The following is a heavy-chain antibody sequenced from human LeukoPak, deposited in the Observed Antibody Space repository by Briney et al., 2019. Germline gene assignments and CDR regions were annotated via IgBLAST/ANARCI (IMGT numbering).Heavy chain of an antibody. V-gene: IGHV3-66*01. CDR3: ATSGNVSVGLRGFDY. J-gene: IGHJ4*02. D-gene: IGHD3-10*01. CDR2: IYSGGST. CDR1: GFAVTSNY. Sequence: PAGGSLRLSCAASGFAVTSNYLSWVRQAPGKGLEWVSVIYSGGSTSLADSVRGRFTVSRDKSKNTLYLQMNSLRVEDTAVYYCATSGNVSVGLRGFDYWGQGTLLIVSS.